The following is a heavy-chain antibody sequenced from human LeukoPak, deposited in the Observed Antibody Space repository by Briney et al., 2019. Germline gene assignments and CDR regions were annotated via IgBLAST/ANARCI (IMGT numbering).Heavy chain of an antibody. D-gene: IGHD5-12*01. CDR2: IKSKTDGGTT. CDR3: TTDRIVAMMLTPAVGPGDYDY. J-gene: IGHJ4*02. CDR1: GFTFSSYA. V-gene: IGHV3-15*01. Sequence: GGSLRLSCAASGFTFSSYAMSWVRQAPGKGLEWVGRIKSKTDGGTTDYAAPEKGRFTTSRDDSKNTLYLQMNSLKTEDTAVYYCTTDRIVAMMLTPAVGPGDYDYWGQGTLVTVSS.